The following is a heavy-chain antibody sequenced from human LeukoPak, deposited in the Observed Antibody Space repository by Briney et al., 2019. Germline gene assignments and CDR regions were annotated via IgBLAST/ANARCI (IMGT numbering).Heavy chain of an antibody. CDR1: GYTFTGYY. J-gene: IGHJ4*02. D-gene: IGHD3-16*02. V-gene: IGHV1-2*02. Sequence: VASVKVPCKASGYTFTGYYMHWVRQAPGQGLEWMGWINPNSGGTNYAQKFQGRVTMTRDTSISTAYMELSRLRSDDTAVYYCAREGIMITFGGVIVTTPYDYWGQGTLVTVSS. CDR2: INPNSGGT. CDR3: AREGIMITFGGVIVTTPYDY.